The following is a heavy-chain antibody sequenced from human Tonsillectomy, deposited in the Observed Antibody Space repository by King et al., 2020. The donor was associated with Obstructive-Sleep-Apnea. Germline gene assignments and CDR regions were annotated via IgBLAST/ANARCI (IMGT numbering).Heavy chain of an antibody. J-gene: IGHJ3*02. Sequence: VQLQESGPGLVKPSETLSLTCTVSGGSISSYYWSWIRQPAGKGLEWIGRIYTSGSTNYNPSLKSRVTMSVDTSKNQFSLKLSSVTAADTAVYYCARDIYSDQFGELLYGAFDIWGQGTMVTVSS. CDR1: GGSISSYY. CDR3: ARDIYSDQFGELLYGAFDI. V-gene: IGHV4-4*07. D-gene: IGHD3-10*01. CDR2: IYTSGST.